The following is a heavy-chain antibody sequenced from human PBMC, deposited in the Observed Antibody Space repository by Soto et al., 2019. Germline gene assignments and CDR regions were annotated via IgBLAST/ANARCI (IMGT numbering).Heavy chain of an antibody. J-gene: IGHJ1*01. D-gene: IGHD2-15*01. CDR2: IWYDGSNK. CDR1: GFTFSSYG. Sequence: GGSLRLSCAASGFTFSSYGMHWVRQAPGKGLEWVAVIWYDGSNKYYADSVKGRFTISRDNSKNTLYLQMNSLRAEDTAVYYCARGEPIGYCSGGSCPFGYFQHWGQGTLVTVSS. V-gene: IGHV3-33*01. CDR3: ARGEPIGYCSGGSCPFGYFQH.